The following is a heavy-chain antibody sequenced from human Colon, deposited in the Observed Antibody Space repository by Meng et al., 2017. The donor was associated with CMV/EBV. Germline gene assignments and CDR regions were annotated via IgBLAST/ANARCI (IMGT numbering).Heavy chain of an antibody. D-gene: IGHD3-10*01. CDR3: ARDSNLSGLAY. CDR2: VYISGNT. J-gene: IGHJ4*02. V-gene: IGHV4-4*07. CDR1: GASITSYY. Sequence: RGSGPGLLKPSETLSLPRTVSGASITSYYWSWFRQPAGKGLEWIGRVYISGNTNYNPSLKSRVTMLIDTSKNQLSLNIRSVTAADTAVYYCARDSNLSGLAYWGQGTLVTVSS.